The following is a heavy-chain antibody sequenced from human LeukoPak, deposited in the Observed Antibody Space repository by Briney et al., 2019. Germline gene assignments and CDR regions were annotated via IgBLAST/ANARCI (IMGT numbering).Heavy chain of an antibody. J-gene: IGHJ6*03. CDR1: GYSFTSYW. CDR3: ARTVHFYYYYMDV. V-gene: IGHV5-51*01. CDR2: IYPGDSDT. Sequence: GESPKISCKGSGYSFTSYWIGWVRQMPGKGLEWMGIIYPGDSDTRYSPSFQGQVTISADKSISTAYLQWSSLKASDTAMYYCARTVHFYYYYMDVWGKGTTVTVSS.